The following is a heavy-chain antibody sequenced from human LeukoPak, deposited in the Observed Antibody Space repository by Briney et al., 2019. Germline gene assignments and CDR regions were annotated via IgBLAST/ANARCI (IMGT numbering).Heavy chain of an antibody. D-gene: IGHD3-22*01. CDR1: GFTFSSNV. J-gene: IGHJ2*01. CDR2: LRSDGSDK. CDR3: AKDLALRPYYYDSSGQGWYFDL. V-gene: IGHV3-30*02. Sequence: GGSLRLSCAASGFTFSSNVMHWVRQAPGKGLEWVAFLRSDGSDKYYADSVKGRFTISRDNSKNTLYLQMNSLRAEDTAVYYCAKDLALRPYYYDSSGQGWYFDLWGRGTLVTVSS.